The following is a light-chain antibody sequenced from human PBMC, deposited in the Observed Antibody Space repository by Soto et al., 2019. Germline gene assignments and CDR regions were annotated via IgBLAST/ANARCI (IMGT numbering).Light chain of an antibody. CDR2: EVN. CDR1: SSDVGGCDC. V-gene: IGLV2-14*01. Sequence: QSALTQPASVSGSPGQSITISCTGTSSDVGGCDCVSWYQQYPGKAPKIMIYEVNYRPSGVSNRFSGSKSGNTASLTISGLQAEDEADYYCSSFITTSTYVFGTGTKLTVL. CDR3: SSFITTSTYV. J-gene: IGLJ1*01.